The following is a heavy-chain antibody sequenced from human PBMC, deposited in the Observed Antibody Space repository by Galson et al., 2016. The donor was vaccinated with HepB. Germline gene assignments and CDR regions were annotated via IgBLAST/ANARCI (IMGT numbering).Heavy chain of an antibody. Sequence: SETLSLTCTVSGGSINNSYWSWIRQPPGKGLEWIGYIYYSGSTKYNPSLKSRVTISVDTSKNQFSLKLSSVTAADTAVYYCARVTSGWSNEYYFDYWGQGTPVTVSS. CDR1: GGSINNSY. V-gene: IGHV4-59*01. CDR2: IYYSGST. D-gene: IGHD6-19*01. J-gene: IGHJ4*02. CDR3: ARVTSGWSNEYYFDY.